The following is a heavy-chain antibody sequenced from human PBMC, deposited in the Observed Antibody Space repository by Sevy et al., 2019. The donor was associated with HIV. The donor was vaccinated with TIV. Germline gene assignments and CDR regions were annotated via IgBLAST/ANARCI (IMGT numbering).Heavy chain of an antibody. CDR1: GYTFTTYD. D-gene: IGHD3-3*01. CDR3: ARGGNGDFWCYEYYYYGMDV. CDR2: MSPNTGAT. J-gene: IGHJ6*02. Sequence: ASVKVSCAAFGYTFTTYDINWVRQAPGQGLEWMGWMSPNTGATGFARKFQGRVTLTRNKSITTAYMELSSLTYEDTAIYYCARGGNGDFWCYEYYYYGMDVWGQGTTVTVSS. V-gene: IGHV1-8*01.